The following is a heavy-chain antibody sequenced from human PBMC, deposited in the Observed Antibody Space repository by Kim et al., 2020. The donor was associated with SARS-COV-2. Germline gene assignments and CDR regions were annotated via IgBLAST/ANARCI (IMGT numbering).Heavy chain of an antibody. D-gene: IGHD3-10*01. V-gene: IGHV3-53*01. CDR3: ARGSMVRGVIGGY. J-gene: IGHJ4*02. Sequence: YAAAVKGRFTISSDNSKNTLYLQMNSLRAEDTAVYYCARGSMVRGVIGGYWGQGTLVTVSS.